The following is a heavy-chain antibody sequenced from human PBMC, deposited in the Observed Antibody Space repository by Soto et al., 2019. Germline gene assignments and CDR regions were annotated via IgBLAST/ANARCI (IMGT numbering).Heavy chain of an antibody. J-gene: IGHJ4*02. V-gene: IGHV3-23*01. CDR2: ISGSGGST. D-gene: IGHD6-19*01. CDR3: ARRSSGWYFDY. Sequence: GGSLRLSCAASGFTFRSYAMSWVRQAPGKGLEWVSAISGSGGSTYYADSVKGRFTISGDNSKNTLYLQMNSLRAEDTAVYYCARRSSGWYFDYWGQGTLVTVSS. CDR1: GFTFRSYA.